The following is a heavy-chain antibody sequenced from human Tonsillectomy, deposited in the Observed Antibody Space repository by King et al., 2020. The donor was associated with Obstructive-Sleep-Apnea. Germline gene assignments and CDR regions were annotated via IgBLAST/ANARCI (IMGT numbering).Heavy chain of an antibody. V-gene: IGHV4-31*03. CDR2: IDYSWST. CDR3: ARINYYGAGNYYNGLRSAADY. CDR1: GDSISSGGSY. Sequence: QLQESGPGVMKPSQTLSLTCTVSGDSISSGGSYWTWIRQHPGKGLEWIGNIDYSWSTYYNPSLKSRVSISVDTSKNQFSLKMDSVTAADTAVYYCARINYYGAGNYYNGLRSAADYWGQGSLVTVSS. J-gene: IGHJ4*02. D-gene: IGHD3-10*01.